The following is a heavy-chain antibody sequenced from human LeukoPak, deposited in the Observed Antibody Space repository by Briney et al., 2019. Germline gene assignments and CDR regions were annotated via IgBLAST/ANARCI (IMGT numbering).Heavy chain of an antibody. CDR1: GGSISSSSYY. V-gene: IGHV4-39*07. J-gene: IGHJ4*02. CDR2: IYYSGST. Sequence: PSEALSLTCTVSGGSISSSSYYWGWIRQPPGKGLEWIGSIYYSGSTYYSPSLKSRVTISVDTSKNQFSLKLSSVTAADTAVYYCARAGDGYNPYFDYWGQGTLVTVSS. D-gene: IGHD5-24*01. CDR3: ARAGDGYNPYFDY.